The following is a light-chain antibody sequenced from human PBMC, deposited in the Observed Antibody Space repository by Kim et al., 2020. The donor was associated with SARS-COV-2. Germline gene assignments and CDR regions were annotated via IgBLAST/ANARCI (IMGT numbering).Light chain of an antibody. V-gene: IGLV2-14*03. CDR3: SSFTTTSRLV. CDR1: SSNIGSYNY. J-gene: IGLJ3*02. CDR2: DVN. Sequence: QLVLTQPASVSGSPGQSITISCTGTSSNIGSYNYVSWYQQHPGRAPKLMIYDVNKRPSGVSNRFSGSKSGNTASLTISGLQAEDEADYYCSSFTTTSRLVFGGGTQLTVL.